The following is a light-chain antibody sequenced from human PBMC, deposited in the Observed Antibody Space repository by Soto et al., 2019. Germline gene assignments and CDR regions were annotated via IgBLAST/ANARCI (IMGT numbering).Light chain of an antibody. CDR1: SSDVGGHNY. Sequence: QSVLTQPRSVSGSPGQSVTISCTGTSSDVGGHNYVSWYQQHPGKAPKLMISSVSKRPSGVPDRFSGSKSGNTASLTISGLQAEDDADYYCCSYAGSYTYVFGTGTKLTVL. J-gene: IGLJ1*01. CDR2: SVS. V-gene: IGLV2-11*01. CDR3: CSYAGSYTYV.